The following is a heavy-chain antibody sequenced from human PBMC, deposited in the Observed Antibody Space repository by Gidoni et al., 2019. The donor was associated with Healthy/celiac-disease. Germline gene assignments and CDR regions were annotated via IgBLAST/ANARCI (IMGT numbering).Heavy chain of an antibody. D-gene: IGHD6-13*01. Sequence: IYSGGSTYYADSVKGRFTISRDNSKNTLYLQMNSLRAEDTAVYYCARGELVYKDQRYSSEYWGQGTLVTVSS. CDR3: ARGELVYKDQRYSSEY. V-gene: IGHV3-53*01. CDR2: IYSGGST. J-gene: IGHJ4*02.